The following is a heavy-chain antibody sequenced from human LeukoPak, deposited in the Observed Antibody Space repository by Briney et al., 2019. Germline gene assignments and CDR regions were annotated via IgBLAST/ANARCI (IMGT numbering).Heavy chain of an antibody. D-gene: IGHD1-26*01. V-gene: IGHV3-23*01. CDR2: ISGSGGST. CDR3: AKRGVGATPDYYFEY. CDR1: GFTFDNYA. Sequence: PGGSLSLFCAAYGFTFDNYAMHWVRQAPGKGLEWVSAISGSGGSTYYADSVKGRFTISRDNSKNTLYLQMNSLRAEDTAVYYCAKRGVGATPDYYFEYWGQGTLVTVSS. J-gene: IGHJ4*02.